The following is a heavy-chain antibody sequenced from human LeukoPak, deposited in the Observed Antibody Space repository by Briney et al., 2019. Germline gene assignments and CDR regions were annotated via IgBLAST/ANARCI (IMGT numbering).Heavy chain of an antibody. V-gene: IGHV4-4*07. J-gene: IGHJ4*02. CDR1: GDSISRYD. Sequence: SETLSLTCSVSGDSISRYDWSWIRQPAGKGLEWIGRIYTSGTTYNPSLESRVTMSLDTSQNHFSLRLSSVTAADTAVYYCARSVFRGLIFFDYWGQGILVTVSS. CDR2: IYTSGT. D-gene: IGHD3-16*02. CDR3: ARSVFRGLIFFDY.